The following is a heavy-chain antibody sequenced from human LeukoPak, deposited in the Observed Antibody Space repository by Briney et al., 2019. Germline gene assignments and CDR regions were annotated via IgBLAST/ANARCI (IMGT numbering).Heavy chain of an antibody. CDR3: ARHANYYDSSGYFGGGFDY. V-gene: IGHV4-61*02. CDR2: IYSSGST. D-gene: IGHD3-22*01. Sequence: PSETLSLTCTVSGGSISSGSYYWSWIRQPAGKEVEWIGRIYSSGSTDYNPSLKSRVTISVDTSKNQFSLKLSSVTAADTAVYYCARHANYYDSSGYFGGGFDYWGQGTLVAVSS. J-gene: IGHJ4*02. CDR1: GGSISSGSYY.